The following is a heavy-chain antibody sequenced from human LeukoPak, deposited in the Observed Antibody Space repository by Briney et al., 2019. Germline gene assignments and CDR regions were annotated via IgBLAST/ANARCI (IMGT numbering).Heavy chain of an antibody. Sequence: ASVTVSCKASGYTFTDYYMHWVRQAPGQGLEWMGWINPSSGGTSSAQKFQGRVTMTRDTSITTVYMEVRWLTSDDTAVYYCARADRLHGGPYLIGPWGQGTLVTVSS. CDR1: GYTFTDYY. J-gene: IGHJ5*02. CDR2: INPSSGGT. CDR3: ARADRLHGGPYLIGP. V-gene: IGHV1-2*02. D-gene: IGHD2-21*01.